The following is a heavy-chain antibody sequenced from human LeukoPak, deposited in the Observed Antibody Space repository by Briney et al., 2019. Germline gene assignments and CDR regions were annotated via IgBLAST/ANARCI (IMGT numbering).Heavy chain of an antibody. CDR2: IKQDGSEK. D-gene: IGHD1-1*01. CDR1: GFTFSSYW. CDR3: ARDRWLEPFDY. Sequence: GGSLRLSCAASGFTFSSYWMSWVRQAPGKGLGWVANIKQDGSEKYYVDSVKGRFTISRDNAKNSLYLQMNSLRAEDTAVYYCARDRWLEPFDYWGQGTLVTVSS. J-gene: IGHJ4*02. V-gene: IGHV3-7*04.